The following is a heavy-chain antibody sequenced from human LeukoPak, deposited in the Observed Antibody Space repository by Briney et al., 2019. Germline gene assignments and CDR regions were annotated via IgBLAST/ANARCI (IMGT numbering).Heavy chain of an antibody. V-gene: IGHV3-23*01. Sequence: GGSLRLSCAASGFTYSSYAMTWVRQAPGKGLEWVSAISGSGGTTYYADSVKGRFTISRDNSKSTLYLQMNSLRAEDTAVYYCAKDRQYSSSPNWFDPWGQGTLVTVSS. D-gene: IGHD6-13*01. J-gene: IGHJ5*02. CDR2: ISGSGGTT. CDR1: GFTYSSYA. CDR3: AKDRQYSSSPNWFDP.